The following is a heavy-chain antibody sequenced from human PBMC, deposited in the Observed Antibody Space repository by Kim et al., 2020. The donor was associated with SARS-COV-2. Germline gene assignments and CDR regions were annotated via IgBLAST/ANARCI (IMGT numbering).Heavy chain of an antibody. V-gene: IGHV4-59*11. D-gene: IGHD3-10*01. CDR1: GASITSHY. CDR2: IFYIGSN. Sequence: SETLSLTCNVSGASITSHYWGWIRQPPGKGLEFIGYIFYIGSNKYNPSLESRVTMSLDTSKNQFSLRLRSVIAADTAVYYCARGAQSAFGELNWFDPWGQGTLVTVSS. J-gene: IGHJ5*02. CDR3: ARGAQSAFGELNWFDP.